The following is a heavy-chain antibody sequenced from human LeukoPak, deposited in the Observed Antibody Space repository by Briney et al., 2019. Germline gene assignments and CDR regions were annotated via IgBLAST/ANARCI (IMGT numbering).Heavy chain of an antibody. D-gene: IGHD3-9*01. V-gene: IGHV3-23*01. CDR3: AKEILTGYYNGLDY. CDR1: GFTFSTYA. Sequence: PGGSLRLSCAASGFTFSTYAMSWVRQAPGKGLEWVSAISGRGVSTSYADSVKGRFTISRDNSKNTLYLQMNSLRAEDTAVYYCAKEILTGYYNGLDYWGQGTLVTVSS. J-gene: IGHJ4*02. CDR2: ISGRGVST.